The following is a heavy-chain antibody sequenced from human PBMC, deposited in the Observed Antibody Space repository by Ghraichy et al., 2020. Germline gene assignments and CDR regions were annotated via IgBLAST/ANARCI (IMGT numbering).Heavy chain of an antibody. Sequence: GGSLRLSCAASGFTFSSYGMHWVRQAPGKGLEWVAVISYDGSNKYYADSVKGRFTISRDNSKNTLYLQMNSLRAEDTAVYYCAKDLWLRVDPFDYWGQGTLVTVSS. J-gene: IGHJ4*02. CDR1: GFTFSSYG. D-gene: IGHD5-18*01. CDR2: ISYDGSNK. V-gene: IGHV3-30*18. CDR3: AKDLWLRVDPFDY.